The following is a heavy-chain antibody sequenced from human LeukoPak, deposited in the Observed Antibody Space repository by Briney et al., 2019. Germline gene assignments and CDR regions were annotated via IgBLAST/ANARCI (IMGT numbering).Heavy chain of an antibody. Sequence: PTGGSLRLSCTASGFTFGDYAMSWFRQAPGKGLEWVGFIRSKVYGGTTEYAASVKGRFTISRDDSKSIAYLQMNSLKTEDTAVYYCTRAGRNRGYYYGSGSSIGHFDYWGQGTLVTVSS. D-gene: IGHD3-10*01. J-gene: IGHJ4*02. CDR3: TRAGRNRGYYYGSGSSIGHFDY. CDR1: GFTFGDYA. V-gene: IGHV3-49*03. CDR2: IRSKVYGGTT.